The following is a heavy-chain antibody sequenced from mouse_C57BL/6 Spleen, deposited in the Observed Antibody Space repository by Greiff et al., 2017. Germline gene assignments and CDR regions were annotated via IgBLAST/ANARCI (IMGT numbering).Heavy chain of an antibody. J-gene: IGHJ4*01. V-gene: IGHV1-9*01. CDR1: GYTFTGYW. D-gene: IGHD1-1*01. Sequence: VQLQQSGAELMKPGASVKLSCKATGYTFTGYWIEWVKQRPGHGLEWIGEILPGSGSTTYNEKFKGKATFTVDTSSNTAYMQLSSLTTDDSPIYYCASSITYAMDYWGQGTSVTVSS. CDR2: ILPGSGST. CDR3: ASSITYAMDY.